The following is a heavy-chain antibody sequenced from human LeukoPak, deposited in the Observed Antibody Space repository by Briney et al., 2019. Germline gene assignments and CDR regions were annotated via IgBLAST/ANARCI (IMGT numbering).Heavy chain of an antibody. J-gene: IGHJ4*02. CDR1: GGSISSYH. D-gene: IGHD3-10*01. Sequence: SETLSLTCTVSGGSISSYHWSWIRQPPGKGLEWIGYIYYSGSTNYNPSLKSRVTISVDTSKNQFSLKLSSVTAADTAVYYCARAVHYYGSGSYYFDYWGQGTLVTVSS. CDR2: IYYSGST. CDR3: ARAVHYYGSGSYYFDY. V-gene: IGHV4-59*01.